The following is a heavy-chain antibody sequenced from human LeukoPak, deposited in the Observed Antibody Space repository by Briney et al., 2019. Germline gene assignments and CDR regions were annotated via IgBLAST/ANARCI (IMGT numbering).Heavy chain of an antibody. J-gene: IGHJ4*02. CDR3: TRKMGVGGTRPFDY. CDR1: GASISRSNW. V-gene: IGHV4-4*02. D-gene: IGHD1-14*01. CDR2: IFYSGTT. Sequence: PSETLSLTCTVSGASISRSNWWSWVRPSPGKGPEWIGEIFYSGTTNYNPSLKSRVTVSIDRSKNQFSLNLTSVTAADTAVYYCTRKMGVGGTRPFDYWGRGTLVTVSS.